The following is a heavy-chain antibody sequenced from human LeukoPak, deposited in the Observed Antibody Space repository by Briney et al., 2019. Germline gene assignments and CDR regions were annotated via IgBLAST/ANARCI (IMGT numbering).Heavy chain of an antibody. J-gene: IGHJ1*01. CDR1: GFTVSSNY. Sequence: GGSLRLSCAASGFTVSSNYMSWVRQAPGKGLEWVSVIYSGGSTYYADSVKGRFTISRDNSKNTLYLQMNSLRAEDTAVYYCAKAIYSGSYYGLYFQHWGQGTLVTVSS. D-gene: IGHD1-26*01. V-gene: IGHV3-66*01. CDR2: IYSGGST. CDR3: AKAIYSGSYYGLYFQH.